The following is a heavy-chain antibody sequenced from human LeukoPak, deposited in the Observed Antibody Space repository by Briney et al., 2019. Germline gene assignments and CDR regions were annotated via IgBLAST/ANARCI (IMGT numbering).Heavy chain of an antibody. V-gene: IGHV3-48*04. CDR2: ISSSGSTI. CDR1: GFTFSSYS. J-gene: IGHJ4*02. Sequence: GGSLRLSCAASGFTFSSYSMNWVRQAPGKGLEWVSSISSSGSTIYYADSVKGRFTISRDDAKNSLYLQMNSLRAEDTAVYYCARFMVRGVFGTPRYFDYWGQGTLVTVSS. D-gene: IGHD3-10*01. CDR3: ARFMVRGVFGTPRYFDY.